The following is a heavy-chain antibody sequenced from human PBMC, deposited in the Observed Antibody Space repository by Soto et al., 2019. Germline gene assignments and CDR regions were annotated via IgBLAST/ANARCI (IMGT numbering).Heavy chain of an antibody. J-gene: IGHJ5*02. V-gene: IGHV3-23*01. CDR3: AKDYDFWSGPRAPTAFDP. CDR2: ISGSGGST. Sequence: GGSXRLSCAASGFTFSSYATSWVRQAPGKGLEWVSAISGSGGSTYYADSVKGRFTISRDNSKNTLYLQMNSLRAEDTAVYYCAKDYDFWSGPRAPTAFDPWGQGTLVTVSS. D-gene: IGHD3-3*01. CDR1: GFTFSSYA.